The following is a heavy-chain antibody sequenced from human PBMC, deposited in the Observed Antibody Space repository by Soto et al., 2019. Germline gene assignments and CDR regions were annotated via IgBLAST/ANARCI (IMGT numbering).Heavy chain of an antibody. CDR3: TPSHYYSSGIYYNYFDY. CDR1: GFTFNNTW. V-gene: IGHV3-15*01. CDR2: IKSKTDGGTT. Sequence: GVSLRLSCAASGFTFNNTWMNWVRQAPGKGLEWVGRIKSKTDGGTTYYAAPVKGRFTISRDDSKNTLYLQMNSLKTDDTAVYYCTPSHYYSSGIYYNYFDYWGQGTPITVAS. J-gene: IGHJ4*02. D-gene: IGHD3-22*01.